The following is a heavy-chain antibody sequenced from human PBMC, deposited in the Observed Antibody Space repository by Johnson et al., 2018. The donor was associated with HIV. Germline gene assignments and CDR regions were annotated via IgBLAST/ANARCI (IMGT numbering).Heavy chain of an antibody. CDR1: GFTFDDYA. J-gene: IGHJ3*02. CDR3: PRGNLGNWWGVDAFDI. CDR2: ISWNSGSI. D-gene: IGHD2-8*02. V-gene: IGHV3-9*01. Sequence: VQLVESGGGLVQPGRSLRLSCAASGFTFDDYAMHWVRQAPGKGLEWVSGISWNSGSIGYADSVKGRFTISRDNAKNSLYLQMNSLRAEDTALYYCPRGNLGNWWGVDAFDIWGQGTMVTVSS.